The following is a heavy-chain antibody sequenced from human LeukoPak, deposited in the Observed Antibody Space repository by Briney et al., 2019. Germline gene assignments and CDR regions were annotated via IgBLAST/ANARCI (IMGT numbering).Heavy chain of an antibody. CDR2: IWYDGSNK. CDR1: GFTFSSYG. V-gene: IGHV3-33*06. D-gene: IGHD4-17*01. CDR3: AKDGTTVTTLNYFDY. J-gene: IGHJ4*02. Sequence: GGSLRLSCAASGFTFSSYGMHWVRQAPGKGLGWVAIIWYDGSNKYYADSVKGRFTISRDNSKNTLYLQMNSLRAEDTAVYYCAKDGTTVTTLNYFDYWGQGTLVTVSS.